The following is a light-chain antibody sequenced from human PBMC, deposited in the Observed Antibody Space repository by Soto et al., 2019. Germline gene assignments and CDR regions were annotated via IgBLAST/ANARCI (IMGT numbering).Light chain of an antibody. V-gene: IGLV1-40*01. CDR3: QAYDYSLTAFV. CDR1: NSNLGAGYD. Sequence: QSVLTQPPSVSGAPGQRVTISCTGNNSNLGAGYDVHWYQQLPGAAPKLVVFGNRNRPSGVPERFSASKSGTTASLAITGLQAEDEADYYCQAYDYSLTAFVFGGGTKLTVL. J-gene: IGLJ3*02. CDR2: GNR.